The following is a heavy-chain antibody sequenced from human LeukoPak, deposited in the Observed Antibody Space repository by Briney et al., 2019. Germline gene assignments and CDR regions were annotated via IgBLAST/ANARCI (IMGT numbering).Heavy chain of an antibody. CDR2: ISGSGGST. CDR3: ARGNTVTTSGIVPFDY. V-gene: IGHV3-23*01. CDR1: GFTFSSYA. D-gene: IGHD4-17*01. J-gene: IGHJ4*02. Sequence: PGGSLRLSCAASGFTFSSYAMSWVRQAPGKGLEWVSAISGSGGSTYYADSVKGRFTISRDNSKNTLYLQMNSLRAEDTAVYYCARGNTVTTSGIVPFDYWGQGTLVTVSS.